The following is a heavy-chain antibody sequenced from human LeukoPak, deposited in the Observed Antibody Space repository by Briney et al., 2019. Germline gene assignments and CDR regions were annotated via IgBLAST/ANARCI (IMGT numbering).Heavy chain of an antibody. D-gene: IGHD6-13*01. CDR1: GGSFSGYY. CDR2: INHSGST. V-gene: IGHV4-34*01. CDR3: AIPIAAAGSFDY. Sequence: SETLSLTCAVYGGSFSGYYWSWIRQPPGKGLEWIGEINHSGSTNYNPSLKSRVTISVDTSKNQFSLKLSSVTAADTAVYYCAIPIAAAGSFDYWGQGTLVTVSS. J-gene: IGHJ4*02.